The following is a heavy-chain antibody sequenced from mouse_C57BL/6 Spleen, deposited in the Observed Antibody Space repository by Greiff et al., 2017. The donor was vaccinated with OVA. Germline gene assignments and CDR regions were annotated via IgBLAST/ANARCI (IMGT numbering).Heavy chain of an antibody. CDR1: GYTFTDYN. Sequence: VQLLQSGPELVKPGASVKIPCKASGYTFTDYNMAWVQQSHGTSLEWIGDISPNNGGTNYNQKVQGKVTLTIDNATSTAYMELRRLTAEDTAVSDCARRGSSAAWLAYWGQGTLVTVSA. D-gene: IGHD3-2*02. CDR2: ISPNNGGT. J-gene: IGHJ3*01. V-gene: IGHV1-18*01. CDR3: ARRGSSAAWLAY.